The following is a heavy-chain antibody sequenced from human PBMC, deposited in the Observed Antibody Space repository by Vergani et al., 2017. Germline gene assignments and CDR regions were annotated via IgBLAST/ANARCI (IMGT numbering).Heavy chain of an antibody. CDR1: GYIFTSDD. J-gene: IGHJ4*02. CDR2: MNPNSGNT. V-gene: IGHV1-8*03. D-gene: IGHD6-19*01. Sequence: QVQLVQSGAEVMQPGASVKVSCKTSGYIFTSDDIDWVRQAPGKGLEWMGWMNPNSGNTGYSHQFQGRVTITRDNSITTAYMELRGLTSEDTAMYYCAREQWLPIDYVDYWGQGTLVTVSS. CDR3: AREQWLPIDYVDY.